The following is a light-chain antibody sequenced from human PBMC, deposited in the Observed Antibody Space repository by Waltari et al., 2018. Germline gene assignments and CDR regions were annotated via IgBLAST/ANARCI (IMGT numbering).Light chain of an antibody. CDR3: CSFAGRSTWV. Sequence: QSALTQPASVSGSPGQSLAVSCTGSSSDVGTYNLVSWYQQHPGKAPKLIIYEATKRASGVSNRLSGSKSGNMASLTISGLQAEDEAEYYCCSFAGRSTWVFGTGTKVTVL. J-gene: IGLJ1*01. CDR2: EAT. CDR1: SSDVGTYNL. V-gene: IGLV2-23*01.